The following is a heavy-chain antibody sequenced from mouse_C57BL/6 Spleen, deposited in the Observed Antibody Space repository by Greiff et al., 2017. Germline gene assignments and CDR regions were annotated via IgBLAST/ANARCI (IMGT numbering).Heavy chain of an antibody. J-gene: IGHJ2*01. CDR2: IHPNSGST. V-gene: IGHV1-64*01. CDR1: GYTFTSYW. Sequence: QVQLQQPGAELVKPGASVKLSCKASGYTFTSYWMHWVKQRPGQGLEWIGMIHPNSGSTNYNEKFKSKATLTVDKSSSTAYMQLISLTSEDSAVYYCARDYDYPYYFDYWGQGTTLTVSS. CDR3: ARDYDYPYYFDY. D-gene: IGHD2-4*01.